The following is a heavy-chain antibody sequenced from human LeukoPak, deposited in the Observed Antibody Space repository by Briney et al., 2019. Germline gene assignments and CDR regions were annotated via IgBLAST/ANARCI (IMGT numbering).Heavy chain of an antibody. D-gene: IGHD3-10*02. V-gene: IGHV4-39*01. CDR2: IHYSGST. CDR3: ARHDVLPVWPQHYFDY. J-gene: IGHJ4*02. CDR1: GGSISSSSYY. Sequence: PSETLSLTCTVSGGSISSSSYYWGWIRQPPGKGLEWIGSIHYSGSTYYNPSLKSRVTISVDTSKNQFSLKLSSVTAADTAVYYCARHDVLPVWPQHYFDYWGQGTLVTVSS.